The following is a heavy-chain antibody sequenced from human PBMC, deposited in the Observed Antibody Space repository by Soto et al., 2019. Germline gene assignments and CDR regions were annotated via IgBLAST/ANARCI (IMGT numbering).Heavy chain of an antibody. D-gene: IGHD3-9*01. CDR1: SAPVSSSTYT. CDR3: ARGYDILTGPLDY. Sequence: PSETLSLTCTVSSAPVSSSTYTWGWIRQPPGKGLEWIGSLYYSGSTYYNPSLNSRVTVSVDTSKNQFSLKVTSVTAADTAVYYCARGYDILTGPLDYWGPGNLVTVS. J-gene: IGHJ4*02. CDR2: LYYSGST. V-gene: IGHV4-39*01.